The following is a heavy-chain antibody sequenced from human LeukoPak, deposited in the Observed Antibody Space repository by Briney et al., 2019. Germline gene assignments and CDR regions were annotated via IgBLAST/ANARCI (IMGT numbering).Heavy chain of an antibody. D-gene: IGHD5-18*01. J-gene: IGHJ4*02. Sequence: ASVKVSCKASGYTFTGYYMHWVRQAPGQGLEWMGWINPNSGGTNYAQKFQGRVTMTRDTSISTAYLELSRLRSDDTAVYYCASSTRGVHEYSYGGYFDYWGQGTLVTVSS. CDR2: INPNSGGT. CDR1: GYTFTGYY. V-gene: IGHV1-2*02. CDR3: ASSTRGVHEYSYGGYFDY.